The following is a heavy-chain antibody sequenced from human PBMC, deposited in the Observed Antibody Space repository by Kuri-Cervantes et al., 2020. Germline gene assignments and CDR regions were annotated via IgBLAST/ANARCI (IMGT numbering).Heavy chain of an antibody. CDR1: GFSLSTSGMR. V-gene: IGHV2-70D*14. CDR3: ARVYGDYAAWYFDL. J-gene: IGHJ2*01. CDR2: IDWDDDK. D-gene: IGHD4-17*01. Sequence: SGPTLVKPTQTLTLTCTFSGFSLSTSGMRVNWIRQPPGKALEWLARIDWDDDKFYRTSLKTRLTISKDTSKNQVVLTMTNMDPVDTATYYCARVYGDYAAWYFDLWGRGTLVTVSS.